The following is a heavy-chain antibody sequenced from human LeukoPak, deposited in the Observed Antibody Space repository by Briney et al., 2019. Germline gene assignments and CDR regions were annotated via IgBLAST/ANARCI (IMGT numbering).Heavy chain of an antibody. D-gene: IGHD6-6*01. Sequence: SVKVSCKASGGTFSSYAISWVRQAPGQGLEWMGGIIPIFGTANYAQKFQARVTITTDESTSTAYMELSSLRSEDTAVYYCARAVSSSSVGRAFDIWGQGTMVTVSS. J-gene: IGHJ3*02. CDR2: IIPIFGTA. CDR1: GGTFSSYA. V-gene: IGHV1-69*05. CDR3: ARAVSSSSVGRAFDI.